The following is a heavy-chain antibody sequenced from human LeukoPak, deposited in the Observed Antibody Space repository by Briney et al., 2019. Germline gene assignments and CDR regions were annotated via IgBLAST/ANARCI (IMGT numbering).Heavy chain of an antibody. J-gene: IGHJ6*02. CDR1: GFTFSGFA. V-gene: IGHV3-23*01. D-gene: IGHD3-10*01. CDR3: EKDRGHFNYYGSGSLIYYYYGMDV. CDR2: ISGSSAST. Sequence: AGSLSLSCAASGFTFSGFAMIWLRPAPGQELEWVLAISGSSASTYYADSVKGRVTIYRDNSKNTLYLQMNRLRADDTTVYDCEKDRGHFNYYGSGSLIYYYYGMDVGGQGTTVTVS.